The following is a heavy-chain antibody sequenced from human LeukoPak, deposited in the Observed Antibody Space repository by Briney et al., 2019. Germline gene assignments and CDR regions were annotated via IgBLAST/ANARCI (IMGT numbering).Heavy chain of an antibody. CDR2: ISGSGGST. J-gene: IGHJ4*02. Sequence: GGSLRLSCEASGFTFSDYYMSWIRQAPGKGLEWVSAISGSGGSTYYADSVKGRFTISRDNSKNTLYLQMNSLRAEDTAVYYCAPTGSSGWYYYFDYWGQGTLVTVSS. V-gene: IGHV3-23*01. CDR3: APTGSSGWYYYFDY. D-gene: IGHD6-19*01. CDR1: GFTFSDYY.